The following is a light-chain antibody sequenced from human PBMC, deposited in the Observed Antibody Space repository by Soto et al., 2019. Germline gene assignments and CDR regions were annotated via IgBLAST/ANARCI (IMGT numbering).Light chain of an antibody. V-gene: IGKV1-5*01. CDR1: QTISSW. J-gene: IGKJ1*01. CDR2: AAS. Sequence: DIQMTHSPSTLSGSVGNRVTITCRASQTISSWLAWYQQKPGKAPKLLIYAASTLQSGVPSRFSGGGSGTDFTLTISCLQSEDFATYYCQQYYSYSWTFGQGTKVDI. CDR3: QQYYSYSWT.